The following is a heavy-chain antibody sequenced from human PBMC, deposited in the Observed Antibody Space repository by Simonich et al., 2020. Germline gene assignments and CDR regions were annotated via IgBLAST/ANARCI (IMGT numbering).Heavy chain of an antibody. CDR2: IYHSGST. Sequence: QVQLQESGPGLVKPSETLSLTCAVSGYSISSGYYWGWIRQPPGKGLEWIGSIYHSGSTYYNPSLKSRVTISVDTSKNQFSLKLSSVTAADTAVYYCARSQYSSSWYLIDYWGQGTLVTVSS. CDR1: GYSISSGYY. J-gene: IGHJ4*02. CDR3: ARSQYSSSWYLIDY. V-gene: IGHV4-38-2*01. D-gene: IGHD6-13*01.